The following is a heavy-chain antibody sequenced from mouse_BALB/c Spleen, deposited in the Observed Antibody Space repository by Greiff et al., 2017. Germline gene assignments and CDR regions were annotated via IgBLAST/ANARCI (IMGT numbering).Heavy chain of an antibody. CDR3: ASATMMTGLAY. D-gene: IGHD2-4*01. Sequence: EVQLLESGPGLVKPSQSLSLTCSVTGFSITSGYYWYWIRQFPGNRLDWRGYISYDGSNNYTPSLKNRISITRDTSKNQFFLKLNSVTTEDTATYYCASATMMTGLAYWGQGTLVTVSA. CDR2: ISYDGSN. CDR1: GFSITSGYY. J-gene: IGHJ3*01. V-gene: IGHV3-6*02.